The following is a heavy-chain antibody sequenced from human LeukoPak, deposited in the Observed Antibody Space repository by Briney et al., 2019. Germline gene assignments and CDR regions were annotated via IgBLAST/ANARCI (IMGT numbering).Heavy chain of an antibody. CDR3: ARCGSGTDLYDYYFMDV. CDR2: INPNIGGT. CDR1: GYTFTGFY. J-gene: IGHJ6*03. Sequence: ASVKVSCKAPGYTFTGFYIHWVRQAPGQGPEWMGWINPNIGGTNYAQKFRGRVSLTRDTSTSTAYMELNSLRSDDTAVYYCARCGSGTDLYDYYFMDVWGKGTAVTVSS. D-gene: IGHD3-10*01. V-gene: IGHV1-2*02.